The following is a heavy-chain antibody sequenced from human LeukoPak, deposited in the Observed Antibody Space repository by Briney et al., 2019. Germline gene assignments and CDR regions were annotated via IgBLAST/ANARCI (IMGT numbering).Heavy chain of an antibody. CDR2: IYTSGST. CDR3: ARDYGDYYYGSGSYFDS. CDR1: GDSISSYY. Sequence: SETLSLTCTVSGDSISSYYWTWVRQPSGKGLEWIGRIYTSGSTNYNPSLKSRVTMSVDTSKNQFSLKLSSVTAADTAVYYCARDYGDYYYGSGSYFDSWGQGTLVTVSS. J-gene: IGHJ4*02. V-gene: IGHV4-4*07. D-gene: IGHD3-10*01.